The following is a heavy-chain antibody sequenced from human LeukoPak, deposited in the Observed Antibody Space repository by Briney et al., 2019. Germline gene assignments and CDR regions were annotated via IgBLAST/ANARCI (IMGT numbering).Heavy chain of an antibody. Sequence: ASVKVSCKASGGTFSSYAISWVRQAPGRGLEWMGGIIPIFGTANYAQKFRGRVTITADESTSTAYMELSSLRSEDTAVYYCARVDCSSTSCSTNDAFDIWGQGTMVTVSS. D-gene: IGHD2-2*01. J-gene: IGHJ3*02. CDR1: GGTFSSYA. CDR2: IIPIFGTA. CDR3: ARVDCSSTSCSTNDAFDI. V-gene: IGHV1-69*13.